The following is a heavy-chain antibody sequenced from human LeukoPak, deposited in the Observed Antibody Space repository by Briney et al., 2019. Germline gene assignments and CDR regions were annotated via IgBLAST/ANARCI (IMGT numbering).Heavy chain of an antibody. D-gene: IGHD6-13*01. J-gene: IGHJ6*03. CDR2: INHSGST. Sequence: PSETLSLTCAVYGGSFSGYYWSWIRQPPGKGLEWIGEINHSGSTNYNPSLKSRVTISVDTSKNQFSLKLSSVTAADTAVYYCARDSSSWSHYYYYMDVWGKGTTVTVSS. CDR3: ARDSSSWSHYYYYMDV. V-gene: IGHV4-34*01. CDR1: GGSFSGYY.